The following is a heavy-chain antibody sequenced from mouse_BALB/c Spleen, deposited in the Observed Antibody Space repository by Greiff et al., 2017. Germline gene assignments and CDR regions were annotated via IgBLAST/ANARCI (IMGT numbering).Heavy chain of an antibody. Sequence: EVQLVESGGGLVRPGGSRKLSCAASGFTFSSFGMHWVRQAPEQGLEWVAYISSGSSTIYYADTVKGRFTISRDNPKNTLFLQMTSLRSEDTAMYYCAREGGNYYAMDYWGQGTSVTVSS. CDR3: AREGGNYYAMDY. CDR2: ISSGSSTI. V-gene: IGHV5-17*02. D-gene: IGHD2-1*01. J-gene: IGHJ4*01. CDR1: GFTFSSFG.